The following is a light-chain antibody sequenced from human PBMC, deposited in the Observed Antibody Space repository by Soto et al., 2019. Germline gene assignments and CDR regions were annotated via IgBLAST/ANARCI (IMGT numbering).Light chain of an antibody. CDR3: QQYENLPT. CDR2: DAS. V-gene: IGKV1-33*01. Sequence: IQMTQTQSSLSASVGDRVTITCQASQNINNYLNWYQQKPGRAPKLLIYDASNLEAGVPSRFRGSGSGTDFTFTISRLQPEDIATYYCQQYENLPTSGQGTRLEV. J-gene: IGKJ5*01. CDR1: QNINNY.